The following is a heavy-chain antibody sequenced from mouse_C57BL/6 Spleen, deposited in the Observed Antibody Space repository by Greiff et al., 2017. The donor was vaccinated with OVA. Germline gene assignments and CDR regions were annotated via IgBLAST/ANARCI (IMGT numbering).Heavy chain of an antibody. J-gene: IGHJ2*01. CDR3: TTRDYNFDY. Sequence: VQLQQSGAELVRPGASVKLSCTASGFNIKDDYMHWVKQRPEQGLEWIGWIDPENGDTEYASKFQGKATITADTSSNTAYLQLSSLTSEDTAVYYCTTRDYNFDYWGQGTTLTVSS. CDR2: IDPENGDT. CDR1: GFNIKDDY. D-gene: IGHD2-4*01. V-gene: IGHV14-4*01.